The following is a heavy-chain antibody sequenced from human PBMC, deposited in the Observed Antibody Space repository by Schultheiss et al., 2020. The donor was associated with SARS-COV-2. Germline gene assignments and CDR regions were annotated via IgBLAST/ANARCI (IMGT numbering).Heavy chain of an antibody. CDR1: GFTFSSYS. CDR3: AKDRRGALRLGELSS. D-gene: IGHD3-16*02. J-gene: IGHJ5*02. V-gene: IGHV3-30*02. Sequence: GGSLRLSCAASGFTFSSYSMNWVRQAPGKGLEWVTFIRSDGTNKYYADSVKGRFTISRDNSKNTLYLQMNSLSAEDTAVYYCAKDRRGALRLGELSSWGQGTRVTVSS. CDR2: IRSDGTNK.